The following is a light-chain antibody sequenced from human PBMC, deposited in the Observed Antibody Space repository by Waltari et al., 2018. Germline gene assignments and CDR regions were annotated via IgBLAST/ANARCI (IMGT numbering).Light chain of an antibody. CDR3: QQSYSNPRT. Sequence: DIQMTQSPSSLSAAEGDSVTITCRASQTISTYLNWYLQKPVKAPKLLIFGASTLQSGVPSRFSGSGSGTDFTLSISGLQPDDFGTYYCQQSYSNPRTFGQGTKVDIK. CDR2: GAS. CDR1: QTISTY. J-gene: IGKJ1*01. V-gene: IGKV1-39*01.